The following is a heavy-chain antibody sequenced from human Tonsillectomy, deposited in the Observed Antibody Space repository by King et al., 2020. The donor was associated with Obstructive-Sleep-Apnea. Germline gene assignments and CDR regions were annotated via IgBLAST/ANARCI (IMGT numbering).Heavy chain of an antibody. CDR3: ARDFYDWWGGTFYYNGMDV. CDR2: IYSGGNT. D-gene: IGHD3-3*01. CDR1: GLSVSRNY. J-gene: IGHJ6*02. V-gene: IGHV3-66*01. Sequence: VQLVESGGGLVQPGGSLRLSCAASGLSVSRNYMSWVRQAPGKGLEWVSLIYSGGNTYYADSVKDRFTISRDNSKNTLDLQMNSLRAEDTAVYYCARDFYDWWGGTFYYNGMDVWGQGTTVTVSS.